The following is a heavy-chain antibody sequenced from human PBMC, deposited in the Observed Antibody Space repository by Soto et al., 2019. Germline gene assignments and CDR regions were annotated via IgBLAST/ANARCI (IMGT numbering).Heavy chain of an antibody. CDR2: ISYDGSDK. J-gene: IGHJ4*02. D-gene: IGHD3-3*01. V-gene: IGHV3-30*16. Sequence: QEQLVESGGGVVQPGRSLSLSCVASGFTFSTFPMHWVRQASGKGLEWMAFISYDGSDKYYADSVKGRFTISRDNSKNTLYLEMNNVRLDDTGCYFRARDDFWGYLDRWGQGSLVTVSS. CDR1: GFTFSTFP. CDR3: ARDDFWGYLDR.